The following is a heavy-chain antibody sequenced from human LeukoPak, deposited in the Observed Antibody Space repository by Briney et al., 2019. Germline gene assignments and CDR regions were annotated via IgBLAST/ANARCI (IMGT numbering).Heavy chain of an antibody. V-gene: IGHV3-30*03. D-gene: IGHD5-12*01. Sequence: GGSLRLSCAASGFTFSSYGMHWVRQAPGKGLEWVAVISYDGSNKYYADSVKGRFTISRDNSKNTLYLQMNSLRAEDTAVYYCARGVGQWLRLVNFDYWGQGTLVTVSS. CDR1: GFTFSSYG. CDR3: ARGVGQWLRLVNFDY. J-gene: IGHJ4*02. CDR2: ISYDGSNK.